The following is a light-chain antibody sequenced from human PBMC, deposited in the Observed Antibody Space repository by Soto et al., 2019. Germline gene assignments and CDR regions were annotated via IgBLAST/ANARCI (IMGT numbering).Light chain of an antibody. Sequence: QSALTQPRSVSGSPGQSVTISCTGTSSDVGTYDFVSWYQQHPGKAPRLMIFDVSERPSGVPDRFSGSKSGNTASLTISGLQDEDEADYYCCLYAVTFYVFGTGTQLTVL. CDR1: SSDVGTYDF. CDR3: CLYAVTFYV. V-gene: IGLV2-11*01. CDR2: DVS. J-gene: IGLJ1*01.